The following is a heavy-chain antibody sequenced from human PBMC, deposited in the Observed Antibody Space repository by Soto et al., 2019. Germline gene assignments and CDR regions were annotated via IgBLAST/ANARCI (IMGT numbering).Heavy chain of an antibody. J-gene: IGHJ5*02. D-gene: IGHD2-15*01. CDR3: ARDRCSGGSCYSYWFDP. V-gene: IGHV3-64*01. Sequence: TGGSLRLSCAASGFTFSSHAMHWVRQAPGKGLEYVSAISSNGGSTYYANSVKGRFTISRDNSKNTLYLQMGSLRAEDMAVYYCARDRCSGGSCYSYWFDPWGHGTLVTVSS. CDR1: GFTFSSHA. CDR2: ISSNGGST.